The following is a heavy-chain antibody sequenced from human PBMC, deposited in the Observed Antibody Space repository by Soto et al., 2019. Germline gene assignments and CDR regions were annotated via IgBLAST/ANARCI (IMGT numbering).Heavy chain of an antibody. V-gene: IGHV4-34*01. CDR1: GGSFSGYY. J-gene: IGHJ4*02. Sequence: SETLSLTCAVYGGSFSGYYWSWIRQPPGKGLEWIGEINHSGSTNYNPSLKSRVTISVDTSKNQFSLKLSSVTAADTAVYYCARARITMVRGVTDYFDYWGQGTLVTVSS. CDR2: INHSGST. D-gene: IGHD3-10*01. CDR3: ARARITMVRGVTDYFDY.